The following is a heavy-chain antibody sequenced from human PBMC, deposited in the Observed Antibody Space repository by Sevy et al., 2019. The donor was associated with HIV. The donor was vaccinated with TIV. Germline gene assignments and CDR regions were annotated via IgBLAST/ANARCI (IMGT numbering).Heavy chain of an antibody. D-gene: IGHD2-15*01. Sequence: GGCLRLSCAASGFTFSSYAMSWVRQAPGKGLEWVSAISGSGGSTYYTDPVKGRFTISRDNSKNTLYLQMNSLRAEDTAVYYCTRAVVAAVNYYYYMDVWGKGTTVTVSS. CDR3: TRAVVAAVNYYYYMDV. V-gene: IGHV3-23*01. J-gene: IGHJ6*03. CDR2: ISGSGGST. CDR1: GFTFSSYA.